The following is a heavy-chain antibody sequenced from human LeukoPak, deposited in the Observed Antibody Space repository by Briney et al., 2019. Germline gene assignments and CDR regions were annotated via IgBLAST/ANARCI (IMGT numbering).Heavy chain of an antibody. CDR1: GFTFDDYA. CDR2: ISYDGSNK. CDR3: AKVDPDYVYYYYGMDV. D-gene: IGHD3-10*02. V-gene: IGHV3-30*18. Sequence: GRSLRLSCAASGFTFDDYAMHWVRQAPGKGLEWVAVISYDGSNKYYADSVKGRFTISRDNSKNTLYLQMNSLRAEDTAVYYCAKVDPDYVYYYYGMDVWGQGTTVTVSS. J-gene: IGHJ6*02.